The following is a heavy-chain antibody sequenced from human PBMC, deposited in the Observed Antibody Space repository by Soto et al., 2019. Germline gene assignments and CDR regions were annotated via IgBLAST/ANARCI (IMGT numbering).Heavy chain of an antibody. CDR2: ISYDAANK. CDR3: ASGTAFDH. J-gene: IGHJ4*02. D-gene: IGHD2-21*02. V-gene: IGHV3-30*03. Sequence: QVQLVESGGGVVQPGRSLRLSCAASGFTFSNFGMHWVRQAPGKGLEWVAYISYDAANKYYADSVNGRFTISRDNSKNTLHLQMDSLSGDDTALYYCASGTAFDHWGQGTLVSVSS. CDR1: GFTFSNFG.